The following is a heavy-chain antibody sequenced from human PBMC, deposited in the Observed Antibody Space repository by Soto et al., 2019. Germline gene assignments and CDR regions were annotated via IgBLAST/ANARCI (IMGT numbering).Heavy chain of an antibody. V-gene: IGHV1-69*06. CDR2: IIPIFGTA. J-gene: IGHJ5*02. Sequence: GASVKVSCKASGGTFSSYAISWVRQAPGQGLEWMGGIIPIFGTANYAQKFQGRVTITADKSTSTAYMELSSLRSEDTAVYYCARAHSLVVPAAIDPWGQGTLVTVSS. CDR1: GGTFSSYA. D-gene: IGHD2-2*02. CDR3: ARAHSLVVPAAIDP.